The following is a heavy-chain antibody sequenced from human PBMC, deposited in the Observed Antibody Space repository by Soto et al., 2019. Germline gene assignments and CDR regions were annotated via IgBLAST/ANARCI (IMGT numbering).Heavy chain of an antibody. J-gene: IGHJ2*01. Sequence: QAQLEQWGAGLLKPSETLSLTCAVYTGSFKNYYWTWIRQPPGKGLEWIGEINHSGSTKYNPSLKSRVAMSVDTSKNQFSPKLRSVTAADTAVYSCARGTREGWFFDLWGRGTLVAVSS. V-gene: IGHV4-34*01. CDR1: TGSFKNYY. CDR3: ARGTREGWFFDL. CDR2: INHSGST.